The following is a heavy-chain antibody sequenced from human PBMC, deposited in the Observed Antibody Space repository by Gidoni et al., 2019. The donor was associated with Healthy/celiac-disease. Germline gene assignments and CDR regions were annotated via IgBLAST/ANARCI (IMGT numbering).Heavy chain of an antibody. CDR3: AKDLSGSSHDAFDI. CDR1: GFTFSSYG. D-gene: IGHD1-26*01. V-gene: IGHV3-30*02. Sequence: QVQLVESGGGVVQPRGSLRLSCAASGFTFSSYGMHWVRQAPGKGLEWVAFIRYDGSNKYYADSVKGRFTISRDNSKNTLYLQMNSLRAEDTAVYYCAKDLSGSSHDAFDIWGQGTMVTVSS. J-gene: IGHJ3*02. CDR2: IRYDGSNK.